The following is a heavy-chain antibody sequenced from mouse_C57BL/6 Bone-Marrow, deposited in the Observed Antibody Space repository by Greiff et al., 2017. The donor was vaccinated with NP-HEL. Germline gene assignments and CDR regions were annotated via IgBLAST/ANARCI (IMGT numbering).Heavy chain of an antibody. CDR1: GYTFTSYW. CDR2: IDPSDSYT. D-gene: IGHD2-3*01. CDR3: ARRWLLPFWYFDV. Sequence: VQLQQSGAELVRPGTSVKLSCKASGYTFTSYWMHWVKQRPGQGLEWIGVIDPSDSYTNYNQKFKGKATLTVDTSSSTAYMQLSSLTSEDSAVYYCARRWLLPFWYFDVWGTGTTVTVSS. V-gene: IGHV1-59*01. J-gene: IGHJ1*03.